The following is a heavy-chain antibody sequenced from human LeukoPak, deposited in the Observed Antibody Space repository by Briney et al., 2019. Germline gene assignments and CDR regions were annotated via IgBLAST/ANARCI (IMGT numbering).Heavy chain of an antibody. CDR1: GFTFKNYR. Sequence: GGSLRLSCTASGFTFKNYRMTWVRQAPGKGLEWVASMKDDGNEIQYVDSVKGRFTTSRDNAKNSLYLQMNNLRAEDTAVYYCARNRATNDYWGQGTLVTVSS. V-gene: IGHV3-7*01. CDR3: ARNRATNDY. J-gene: IGHJ4*02. CDR2: MKDDGNEI. D-gene: IGHD1-26*01.